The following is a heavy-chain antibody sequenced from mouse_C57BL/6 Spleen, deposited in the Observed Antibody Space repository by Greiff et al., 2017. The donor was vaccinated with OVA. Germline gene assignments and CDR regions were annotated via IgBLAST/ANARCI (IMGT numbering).Heavy chain of an antibody. Sequence: QVQLQQPGAELVRPGSSVKLSCKASGYTFTSYWMDWVKQRPGQGLEWIGNIYPSDSETHYNQKFKDKATLTVDKSSSTAYMQLSSLTSEYSAVYYSARGIVYFDYWGQGTTLTVSS. J-gene: IGHJ2*01. V-gene: IGHV1-61*01. CDR1: GYTFTSYW. CDR3: ARGIVYFDY. CDR2: IYPSDSET.